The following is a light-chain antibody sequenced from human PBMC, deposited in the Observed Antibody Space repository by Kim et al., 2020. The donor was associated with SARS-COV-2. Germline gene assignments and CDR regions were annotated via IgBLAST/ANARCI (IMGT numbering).Light chain of an antibody. V-gene: IGKV3-20*01. CDR2: AAS. CDR1: QSITSSF. J-gene: IGKJ2*01. CDR3: QYYGGSPPMFT. Sequence: EIVLTQSPGTLSLSPGERATLSCRASQSITSSFLAWYQQKPGQAPRLLIYAASSRATGIPDRFSGSGSGTDFTLTISSLEPEDFAVYHCQYYGGSPPMFTFGQGTKVDIK.